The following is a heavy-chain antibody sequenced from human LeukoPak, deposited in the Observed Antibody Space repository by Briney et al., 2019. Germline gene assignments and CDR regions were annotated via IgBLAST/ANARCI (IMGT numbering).Heavy chain of an antibody. Sequence: GGSLRLSCAASGFTVSSNYMSWVRQAPGKGLEWVSVIYSGGSTYYAGSVKGRFTISRDNSKNTLYLQMNSLRAEDTAVYYCARGPGGSYSDAFDIWGQGTMVTVSS. J-gene: IGHJ3*02. CDR2: IYSGGST. CDR3: ARGPGGSYSDAFDI. D-gene: IGHD1-26*01. CDR1: GFTVSSNY. V-gene: IGHV3-53*01.